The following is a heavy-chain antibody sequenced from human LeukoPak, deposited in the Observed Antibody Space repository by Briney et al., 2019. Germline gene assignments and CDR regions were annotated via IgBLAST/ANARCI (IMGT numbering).Heavy chain of an antibody. CDR1: GFTFSSYG. Sequence: PGGSLRLSCAASGFTFSSYGMHWVRQAPGKGLEWVAFIRYDGSNKYYADSVKGRFTISRDNSKNTLYLQMNSLRAEDTAVYYCAKDERGYSFTVYYYYYMDVWGKGTTVTISS. J-gene: IGHJ6*03. CDR3: AKDERGYSFTVYYYYYMDV. CDR2: IRYDGSNK. V-gene: IGHV3-30*02. D-gene: IGHD5-18*01.